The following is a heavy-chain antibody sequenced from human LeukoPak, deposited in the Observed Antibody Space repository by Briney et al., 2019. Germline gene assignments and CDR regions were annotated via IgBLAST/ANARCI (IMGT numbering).Heavy chain of an antibody. J-gene: IGHJ3*02. Sequence: PGGSLRLSCAASGFTFSSYSMNWVRQAPGKGLEWVSSISSSSSYIYYADSVKGRFTISRDNAKNSLYLQMNSLIAEDTAVYYCARDYVDTAMGDAFDIWGQGTMVTVSS. CDR1: GFTFSSYS. V-gene: IGHV3-21*01. CDR2: ISSSSSYI. CDR3: ARDYVDTAMGDAFDI. D-gene: IGHD5-18*01.